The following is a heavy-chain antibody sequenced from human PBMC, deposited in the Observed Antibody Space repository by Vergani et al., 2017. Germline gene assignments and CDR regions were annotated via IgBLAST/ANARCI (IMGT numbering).Heavy chain of an antibody. CDR1: GFTFSSYA. V-gene: IGHV3-64*01. CDR3: ARAASLLRFPSNLFHP. J-gene: IGHJ5*02. D-gene: IGHD3-3*01. CDR2: ISSNGGST. Sequence: EVQLVESGGGLVKPGGSLRLSCAASGFTFSSYAMHWVRQAPGKGLEYVSAISSNGGSTYYANSVKGRFTISRDNSKNTLYLQMGSLRAEDMAVYYCARAASLLRFPSNLFHPWGQGTPVTVFS.